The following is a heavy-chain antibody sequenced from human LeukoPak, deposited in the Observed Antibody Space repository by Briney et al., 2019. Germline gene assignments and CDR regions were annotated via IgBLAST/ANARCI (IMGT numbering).Heavy chain of an antibody. V-gene: IGHV1-8*01. CDR2: MSPNSGDT. D-gene: IGHD1-1*01. CDR1: GYTFTNLD. CDR3: ASNPPNTGDFYY. Sequence: ASVRVTCKTSGYTFTNLDINWLRQAPGQGLEWMGWMSPNSGDTGYAQKFQGRVSMTRDIFKSTAYMELSSLRSEDTAIYYCASNPPNTGDFYYWGLGTLVTVSS. J-gene: IGHJ4*02.